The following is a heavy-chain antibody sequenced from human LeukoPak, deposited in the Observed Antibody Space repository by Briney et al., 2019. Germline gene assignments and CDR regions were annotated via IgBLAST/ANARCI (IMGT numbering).Heavy chain of an antibody. Sequence: PGGSLRLSRAASGFTFNDYYMTWIRQAPGKGLQWVSYISSSGDIKYYADSVRGRFTVSRDNAKNSLYLQMNSLRAEDTAVYYCACHWGNYRDDWGQGTLVTVSS. CDR1: GFTFNDYY. CDR3: ACHWGNYRDD. J-gene: IGHJ4*02. D-gene: IGHD3-16*02. CDR2: ISSSGDIK. V-gene: IGHV3-11*01.